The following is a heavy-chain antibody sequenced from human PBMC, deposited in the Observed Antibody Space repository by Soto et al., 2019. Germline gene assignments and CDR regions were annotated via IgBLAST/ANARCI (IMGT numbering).Heavy chain of an antibody. CDR1: GFTFSSYA. Sequence: TEGSLRLSCAASGFTFSSYAMSWVRQAPGKGLEWVSAISGSGGSTYYADSVKGRFTISRDNSKNTMYLQMNSLRAEDTAVYYCAKIRFSKGNLEWFLTTPHYGMDVWGQGTTVTVSS. V-gene: IGHV3-23*01. J-gene: IGHJ6*02. D-gene: IGHD3-3*01. CDR2: ISGSGGST. CDR3: AKIRFSKGNLEWFLTTPHYGMDV.